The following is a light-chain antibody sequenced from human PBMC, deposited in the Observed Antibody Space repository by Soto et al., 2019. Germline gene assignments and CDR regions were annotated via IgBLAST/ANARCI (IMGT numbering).Light chain of an antibody. CDR2: EAS. V-gene: IGKV1-5*03. Sequence: DIQMTQSPSTLSGSVGDRVTITCRASQTISSWLAWYQQRPGKAPKLLIYEASIFESGVPSRFSGSGSGTDFTLTISCLQSEDFATYYCQQYYSYPLTFGGGTKVDIK. J-gene: IGKJ4*01. CDR1: QTISSW. CDR3: QQYYSYPLT.